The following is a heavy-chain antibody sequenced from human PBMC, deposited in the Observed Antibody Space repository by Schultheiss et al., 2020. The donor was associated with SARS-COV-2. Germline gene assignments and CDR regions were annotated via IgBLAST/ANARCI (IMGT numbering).Heavy chain of an antibody. V-gene: IGHV4-59*01. CDR3: ARPGRVGAKGGFDY. J-gene: IGHJ4*02. CDR2: IYYSGST. D-gene: IGHD1-26*01. CDR1: GGSFSGYY. Sequence: SETLSLTCAVYGGSFSGYYWSWIRQPPGKGLEWIGYIYYSGSTYYNPSLKSRVTISVDTSKSQFSLQLNSVTAADTAVYYCARPGRVGAKGGFDYWGQGTLVTVSS.